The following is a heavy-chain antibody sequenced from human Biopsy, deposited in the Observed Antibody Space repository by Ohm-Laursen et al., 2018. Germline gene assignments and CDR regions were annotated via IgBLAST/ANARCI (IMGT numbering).Heavy chain of an antibody. V-gene: IGHV3-21*01. D-gene: IGHD1-26*01. CDR2: ISGSSTYI. CDR3: ARLNSGTYDASDL. J-gene: IGHJ3*01. CDR1: GVTLSGYK. Sequence: SLRLSCAASGVTLSGYKMNWVRQAPGKGLEWVSSISGSSTYIYYADSVKGRFTISRDNAKNSLSLRMNSLRADDTAVYYCARLNSGTYDASDLWGQGTMVIVSS.